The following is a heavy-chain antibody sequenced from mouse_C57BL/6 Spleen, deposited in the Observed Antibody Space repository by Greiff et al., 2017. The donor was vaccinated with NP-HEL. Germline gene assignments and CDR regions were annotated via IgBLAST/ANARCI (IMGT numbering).Heavy chain of an antibody. V-gene: IGHV1-55*01. CDR2: IYPGSGST. J-gene: IGHJ3*01. CDR1: GYTFTSYW. CDR3: ARLDLIYYDYDPFAY. D-gene: IGHD2-4*01. Sequence: QVQLQQPGAELVKPGASVKMSCKASGYTFTSYWITWVKQRPGQGLEWIGDIYPGSGSTNYNEKFKSKATLTVDTSSSTAYMQLSSLTSEDSAVYYCARLDLIYYDYDPFAYWGQGTLVTVSA.